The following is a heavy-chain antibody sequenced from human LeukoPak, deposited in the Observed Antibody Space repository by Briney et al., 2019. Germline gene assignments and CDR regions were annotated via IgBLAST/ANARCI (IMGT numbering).Heavy chain of an antibody. J-gene: IGHJ4*02. CDR2: IWYDGSNK. Sequence: PGWSLTLSCAASGFTFSHYGMHWVGQAPGKGRDGVAVIWYDGSNKYYVDSVKGRFTIYRDNSKNKLYLQMNSLRAEDTAVYYCAKDHITGTTLLFGSFDYWGQGALVTVSS. CDR1: GFTFSHYG. V-gene: IGHV3-33*06. CDR3: AKDHITGTTLLFGSFDY. D-gene: IGHD1-7*01.